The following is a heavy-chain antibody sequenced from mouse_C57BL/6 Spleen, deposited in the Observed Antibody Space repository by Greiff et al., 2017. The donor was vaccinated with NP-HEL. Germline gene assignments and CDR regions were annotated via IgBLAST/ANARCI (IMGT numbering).Heavy chain of an antibody. CDR3: ARGWGYYNY. J-gene: IGHJ2*01. D-gene: IGHD2-3*01. Sequence: EVQLQQSGPELVKPGASVKISCKASGYTFTDYYMNWVKQSHGKSLEWIGDINPNNGGTSYNQKFKGKATLTVDKSSSTAYMELRSLTSEDSAVYDCARGWGYYNYWGQGTTLTVSS. V-gene: IGHV1-26*01. CDR2: INPNNGGT. CDR1: GYTFTDYY.